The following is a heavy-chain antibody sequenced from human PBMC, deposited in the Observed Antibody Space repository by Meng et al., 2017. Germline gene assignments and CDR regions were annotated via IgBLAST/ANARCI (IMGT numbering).Heavy chain of an antibody. CDR3: ARGLPNRPHRRSWHLYFDY. V-gene: IGHV1-69*01. J-gene: IGHJ4*02. Sequence: QVPAVGSAAELQKPGSPVQVPCQAPVGTFSSYASSCVRRAPGQGLEWTGGKSPIFGTANYAREIPGCVTITADQSTMSVYMALSSLRSEVTAVYSWARGLPNRPHRRSWHLYFDYWGQGTLVTVAS. CDR2: KSPIFGTA. D-gene: IGHD6-13*01. CDR1: VGTFSSYA.